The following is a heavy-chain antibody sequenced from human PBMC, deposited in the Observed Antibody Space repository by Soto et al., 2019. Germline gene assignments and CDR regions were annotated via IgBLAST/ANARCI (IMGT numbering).Heavy chain of an antibody. CDR1: GFTVSSNY. J-gene: IGHJ4*02. D-gene: IGHD2-8*02. CDR2: IYSGGST. V-gene: IGHV3-66*01. CDR3: ARDKITGLFDY. Sequence: PGGSLRLSCAASGFTVSSNYMSWVRQAPGKGLEWVSVIYSGGSTYYADSVKGRFTISRDNSKNTLYLQMNSLRAADTAVYYCARDKITGLFDYWGQGTLVTVSS.